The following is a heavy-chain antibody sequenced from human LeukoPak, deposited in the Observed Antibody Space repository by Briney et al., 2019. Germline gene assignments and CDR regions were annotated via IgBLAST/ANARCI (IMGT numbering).Heavy chain of an antibody. J-gene: IGHJ3*02. V-gene: IGHV3-30*01. CDR3: AGAGGCSSTSCYRAFDI. D-gene: IGHD2-2*01. CDR2: ISNDGNSE. Sequence: GRSLRLSCAAFGFTFSSCAMHWIRQAPGKGLEWVAVISNDGNSEYYADSVKARFTISRDNSKNTLYLQMNTLRVEDTAVYYCAGAGGCSSTSCYRAFDIWGQGSMVTVSS. CDR1: GFTFSSCA.